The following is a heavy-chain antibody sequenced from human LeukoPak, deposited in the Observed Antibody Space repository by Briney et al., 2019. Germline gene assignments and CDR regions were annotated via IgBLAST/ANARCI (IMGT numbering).Heavy chain of an antibody. J-gene: IGHJ5*02. CDR1: GGSISSYY. CDR2: IYTSGST. Sequence: SETLSLTCTVSGGSISSYYWSWIRQPAGKGLEWIGRIYTSGSTNYNPSLKSRVTISVDTSKNQFSLKLSSVTAADTAVYYCAREQSTVTTDWFDPWGQGTLVTVSS. D-gene: IGHD4-17*01. V-gene: IGHV4-4*07. CDR3: AREQSTVTTDWFDP.